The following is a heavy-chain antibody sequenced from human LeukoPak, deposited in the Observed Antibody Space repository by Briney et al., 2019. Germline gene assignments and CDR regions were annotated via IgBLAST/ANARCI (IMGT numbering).Heavy chain of an antibody. CDR1: GFTFSSYA. CDR3: ARGQGDSSGYLSYYYYGMDV. D-gene: IGHD3-22*01. CDR2: IYYSGST. V-gene: IGHV4-59*01. Sequence: GSLRLSCAASGFTFSSYAMSWVRQTPGKGLEWIGYIYYSGSTNYNPSLKSRVTISVDTSKNQFSLKLSSVAAADTAVYYCARGQGDSSGYLSYYYYGMDVWGQGTTVTVS. J-gene: IGHJ6*02.